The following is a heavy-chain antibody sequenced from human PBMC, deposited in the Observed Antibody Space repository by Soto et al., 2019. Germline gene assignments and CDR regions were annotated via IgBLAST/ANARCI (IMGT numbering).Heavy chain of an antibody. J-gene: IGHJ4*02. Sequence: PGGSLRLSCAASGFTFDDYAMHWVRQAPGKGLEWVSGISWNSGSIDYADSVKGRFTISRDNAKNSLYLQMNSLRAEDTALYYCAKARGYSYGDLFDYWGQGTLVTVSS. V-gene: IGHV3-9*01. CDR3: AKARGYSYGDLFDY. D-gene: IGHD5-18*01. CDR1: GFTFDDYA. CDR2: ISWNSGSI.